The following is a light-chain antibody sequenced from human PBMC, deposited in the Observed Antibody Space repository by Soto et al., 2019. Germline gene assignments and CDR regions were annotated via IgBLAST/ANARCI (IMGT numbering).Light chain of an antibody. CDR2: DVN. J-gene: IGLJ2*01. CDR1: SSDVGAYNY. V-gene: IGLV2-14*01. Sequence: QSALTQPASVSGSPGQSITISCTGTSSDVGAYNYVSWYQQHPGKAPKLMIYDVNIRPSAVSNRFSGSKSGNTASLTISGLQAEDEADYYCTSWTTSTTMTFGGGTKVTVL. CDR3: TSWTTSTTMT.